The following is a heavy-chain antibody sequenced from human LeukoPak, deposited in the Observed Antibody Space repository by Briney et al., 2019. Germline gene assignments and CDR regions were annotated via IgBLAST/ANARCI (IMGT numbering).Heavy chain of an antibody. J-gene: IGHJ5*02. CDR3: ARGFWSGYSWFDP. CDR1: GSSISSGYY. CDR2: IYYSGST. D-gene: IGHD3-3*01. V-gene: IGHV4-31*03. Sequence: SETLSLTCTVSGSSISSGYYWGWIRQPPGKGLEWIGYIYYSGSTYYNPSLKSRVTISVDTSKNQFSLKLSSVTAADTAVYYCARGFWSGYSWFDPWGQGTLVTVSS.